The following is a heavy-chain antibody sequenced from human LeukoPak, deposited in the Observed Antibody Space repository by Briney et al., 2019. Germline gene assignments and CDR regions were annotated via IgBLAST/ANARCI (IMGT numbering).Heavy chain of an antibody. D-gene: IGHD4-17*01. Sequence: SQTLSLTCTVSGGSISSGDYYWSWIRQPPGKGLEWIVYIYYSGSTYYNPSLKSRVTISVDTSKNQFSLKLSSVTAADTAVYYCARFDGDGDYGFGYWGQGTLVTVSS. CDR1: GGSISSGDYY. CDR3: ARFDGDGDYGFGY. CDR2: IYYSGST. J-gene: IGHJ4*02. V-gene: IGHV4-30-4*01.